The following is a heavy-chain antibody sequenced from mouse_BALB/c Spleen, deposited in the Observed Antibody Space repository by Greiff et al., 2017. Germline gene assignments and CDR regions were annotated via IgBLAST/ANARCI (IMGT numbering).Heavy chain of an antibody. CDR3: ARGGGLLRGDYAMDY. CDR2: ISSGGST. D-gene: IGHD2-3*01. J-gene: IGHJ4*01. CDR1: GFTFSSYA. V-gene: IGHV5-6-5*01. Sequence: EVMLVESGGGLVKPGGSLKLSCAASGFTFSSYAMSWVRQTPEKRLEWVASISSGGSTYYPDSVKGRFTISRDNARNILYLQMSSLRSEDTAIYYCARGGGLLRGDYAMDYWGQGTSVTVSS.